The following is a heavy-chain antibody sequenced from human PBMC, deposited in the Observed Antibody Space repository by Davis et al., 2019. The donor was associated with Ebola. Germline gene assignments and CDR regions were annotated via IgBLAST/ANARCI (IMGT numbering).Heavy chain of an antibody. V-gene: IGHV3-9*01. D-gene: IGHD2-8*02. CDR3: ARRIILTSRGGVDV. Sequence: PGGSLRLSCAASGFTFDDYAMHWVRQAPGKGLEWVSGISWNSGSIGYAESVKGRFTISRDNAEDSLSLHMSGLRDDDTAVYYCARRIILTSRGGVDVWGQGTTVIVSS. CDR1: GFTFDDYA. J-gene: IGHJ6*02. CDR2: ISWNSGSI.